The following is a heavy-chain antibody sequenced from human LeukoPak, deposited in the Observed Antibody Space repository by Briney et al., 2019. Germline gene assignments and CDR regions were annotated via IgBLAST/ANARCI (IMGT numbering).Heavy chain of an antibody. V-gene: IGHV3-21*01. J-gene: IGHJ4*02. Sequence: GGPLRLSCAASGFTFSSYSMNWVRQAPGKGLEWVSSISSSSSYIYYADSVKGRFTISRDNAKNSLYLQMNSLRAEDTAVYYCARDLHITMVRGVINRGYFDYWGQGTLVTVSS. CDR3: ARDLHITMVRGVINRGYFDY. CDR2: ISSSSSYI. CDR1: GFTFSSYS. D-gene: IGHD3-10*01.